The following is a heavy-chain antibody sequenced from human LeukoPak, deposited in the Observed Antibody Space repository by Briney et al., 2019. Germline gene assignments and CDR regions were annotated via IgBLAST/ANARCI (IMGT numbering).Heavy chain of an antibody. CDR3: ARDCGGPDDY. CDR2: LKQDGSEI. D-gene: IGHD3-10*01. CDR1: GFTFSNYW. J-gene: IGHJ4*02. V-gene: IGHV3-7*01. Sequence: GGSLRLSCAASGFTFSNYWMTWVRQAPGKGLEWVANLKQDGSEIYYVDSVKGRFTISRDNAKNSLYLQMNSLRAEDTAVYYCARDCGGPDDYWGQGTLVTVSS.